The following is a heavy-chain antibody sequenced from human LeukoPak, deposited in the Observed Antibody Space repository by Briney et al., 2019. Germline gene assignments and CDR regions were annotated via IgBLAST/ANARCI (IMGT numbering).Heavy chain of an antibody. J-gene: IGHJ6*03. CDR2: INHSGST. Sequence: SETLSLTCAVYGGSFSGYYWSWIRQPPGKGLEWIGEINHSGSTNYNPSLKSRVTISVDTSKNQFSLKLSSVTAADTAVYYCARGGRYYGSGSYQIYYYYYMDVWVKGTTVTVSS. D-gene: IGHD3-10*01. CDR3: ARGGRYYGSGSYQIYYYYYMDV. CDR1: GGSFSGYY. V-gene: IGHV4-34*01.